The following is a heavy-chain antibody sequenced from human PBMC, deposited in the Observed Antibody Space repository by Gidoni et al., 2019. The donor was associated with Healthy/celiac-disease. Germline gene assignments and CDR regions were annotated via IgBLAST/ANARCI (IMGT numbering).Heavy chain of an antibody. Sequence: QVQLQQWGAGLLKPSETLSLTCAVYGGSFSGYYWSWIRQPPGKGLEWIGEINHSGSPNYNPSLKSRVTISVDTSKNQFSRKLSSVTAADTAVYYCARLERYSSSLGWFDPWGQGTLVTVSS. J-gene: IGHJ5*02. CDR3: ARLERYSSSLGWFDP. V-gene: IGHV4-34*01. CDR2: INHSGSP. D-gene: IGHD6-6*01. CDR1: GGSFSGYY.